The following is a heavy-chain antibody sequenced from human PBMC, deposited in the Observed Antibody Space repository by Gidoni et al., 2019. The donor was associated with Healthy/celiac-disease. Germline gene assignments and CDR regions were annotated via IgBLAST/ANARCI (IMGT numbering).Heavy chain of an antibody. Sequence: QVQLQQWGAGLLKPSETLSLTCAVYGGSFSGYYWSWIRQPPGKGLEWIGEINHSGSTNYNPSLKSRVTISVDTSKNQFSLKLSSVTAADTAVYYCARFPSLRGYERKWFDPWGQGTLVTVSS. CDR2: INHSGST. J-gene: IGHJ5*02. V-gene: IGHV4-34*01. D-gene: IGHD5-12*01. CDR3: ARFPSLRGYERKWFDP. CDR1: GGSFSGYY.